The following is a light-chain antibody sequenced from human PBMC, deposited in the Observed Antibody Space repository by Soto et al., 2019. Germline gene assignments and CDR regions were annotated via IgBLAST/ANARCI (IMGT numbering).Light chain of an antibody. CDR3: CSYAGGSTLYV. CDR2: EGS. V-gene: IGLV2-23*01. CDR1: NSDVGSYYL. Sequence: QSVLTQPASVSGSPGQSITISCTGTNSDVGSYYLVSWYQQHPGKAPKLMIYEGSKRPSGVSNRFSGSKSGNTASLTISGLQAEDEADYYCCSYAGGSTLYVFGTGTKVTVL. J-gene: IGLJ1*01.